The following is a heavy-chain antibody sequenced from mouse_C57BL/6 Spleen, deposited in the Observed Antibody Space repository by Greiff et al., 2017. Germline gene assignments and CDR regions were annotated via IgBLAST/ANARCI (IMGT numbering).Heavy chain of an antibody. CDR1: GFSFNTYA. Sequence: EVQLVESGGGLVQPKGSLKLSCAASGFSFNTYAMNWVRQAPGKGLEWVARIRSKSNNYATYYADSVKDRFTISRDDSESMLYLQMNNLKTEDTAMYYCVRHGDYYGSSTGAMDYWGQGTSVTVSS. J-gene: IGHJ4*01. CDR2: IRSKSNNYAT. D-gene: IGHD1-1*01. V-gene: IGHV10-1*01. CDR3: VRHGDYYGSSTGAMDY.